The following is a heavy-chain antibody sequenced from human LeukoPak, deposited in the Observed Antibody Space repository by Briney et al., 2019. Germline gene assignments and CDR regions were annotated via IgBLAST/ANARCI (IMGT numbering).Heavy chain of an antibody. V-gene: IGHV4-34*01. CDR1: GGSFSGYY. D-gene: IGHD3-10*01. J-gene: IGHJ5*02. CDR2: INHSGST. Sequence: SEPLSLPFAVYGGSFSGYYWSWIRPPPGQGVEWIGEINHSGSTNYYPSLKGRVTIAVDTSKNQFSLELSSVTAADTALYYCARVMGRRGMVRGVITANGFDPWGQGTLVTVSS. CDR3: ARVMGRRGMVRGVITANGFDP.